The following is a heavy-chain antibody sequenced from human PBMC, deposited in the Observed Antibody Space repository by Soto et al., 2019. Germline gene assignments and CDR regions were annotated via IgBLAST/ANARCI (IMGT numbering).Heavy chain of an antibody. CDR2: ITGTSAFT. V-gene: IGHV3-21*01. CDR3: ARDNLAFQGAFDL. D-gene: IGHD3-16*01. J-gene: IGHJ4*02. Sequence: GSLRLSCAASGFVFSDFQFNWVRQAPGGGLEWLSSITGTSAFTEYAESIEGRFTISRDNPNKLLFLHMDNLRPEDTAVYYCARDNLAFQGAFDLWGQGTLVTVSS. CDR1: GFVFSDFQ.